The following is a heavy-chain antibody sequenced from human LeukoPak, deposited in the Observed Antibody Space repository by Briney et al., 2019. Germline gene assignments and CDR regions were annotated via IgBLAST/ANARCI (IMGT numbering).Heavy chain of an antibody. J-gene: IGHJ6*02. V-gene: IGHV3-7*05. CDR3: ARARLTTYYYYGMDV. CDR2: IKQDGSEE. Sequence: TGGSLRLSWAASGFTFSSYWMSLVRQAPGRGLEWVANIKQDGSEEYYVDSMKGRFTTSRDNAKNSLYLQMNSLRAEATAVYYCARARLTTYYYYGMDVWGQGTTVTVSS. D-gene: IGHD4/OR15-4a*01. CDR1: GFTFSSYW.